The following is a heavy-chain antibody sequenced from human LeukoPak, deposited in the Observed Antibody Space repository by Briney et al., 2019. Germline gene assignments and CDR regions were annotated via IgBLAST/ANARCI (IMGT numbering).Heavy chain of an antibody. CDR1: GFTFSGSA. V-gene: IGHV3-73*01. Sequence: GGSLRLSCAASGFTFSGSAMHWVRQASGKGLEWVGRIRSKANSYATAYAASVKGRFTISRDDSKHTAYLQMNSLKTEDTAVYYCTSSRVGAINFDYWGQGTLVTVSS. J-gene: IGHJ4*02. D-gene: IGHD1-26*01. CDR3: TSSRVGAINFDY. CDR2: IRSKANSYAT.